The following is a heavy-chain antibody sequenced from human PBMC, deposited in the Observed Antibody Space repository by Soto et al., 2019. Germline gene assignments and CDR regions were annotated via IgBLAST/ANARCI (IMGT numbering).Heavy chain of an antibody. V-gene: IGHV4-4*07. CDR3: ARVAYCTSSSCHLPDY. CDR2: IAPSGST. CDR1: GGSISSYY. Sequence: QVQLQESGPGLVTPSETLSLTCSVSGGSISSYYWSWIRQPAGKRLEWIGRIAPSGSTSYNPSLRSRVTLSLDTSKNQFALKLSSVTAADTAVYYCARVAYCTSSSCHLPDYWGQGTLVTVPS. D-gene: IGHD2-2*01. J-gene: IGHJ4*02.